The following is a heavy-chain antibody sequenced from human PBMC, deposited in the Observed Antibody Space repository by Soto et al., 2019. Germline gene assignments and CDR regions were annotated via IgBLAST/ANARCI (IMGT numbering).Heavy chain of an antibody. CDR2: IIPIFGTA. V-gene: IGHV1-69*13. CDR1: GGTFSSYA. CDR3: ARERVKYYYDSSGYYQPDYFDY. Sequence: SVKVSCKASGGTFSSYAISWVRQAPGQVLEWMGVIIPIFGTASYAQKFQGRVTITADESTSTAYMELSSLRSEDTAVYYCARERVKYYYDSSGYYQPDYFDYWGQGTLVTVSS. D-gene: IGHD3-22*01. J-gene: IGHJ4*02.